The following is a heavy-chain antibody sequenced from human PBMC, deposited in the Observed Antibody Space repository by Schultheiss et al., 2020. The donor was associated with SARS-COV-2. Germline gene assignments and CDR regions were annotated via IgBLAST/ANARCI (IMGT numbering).Heavy chain of an antibody. V-gene: IGHV4-38-2*01. CDR3: ARGLNWFDP. CDR2: IYDSGST. J-gene: IGHJ5*02. CDR1: GYSISSGYY. Sequence: SQTLSLTCAVSGYSISSGYYWGWIRQPPGKGLEWIGSIYDSGSTYYNPSLKSRVTISVDTSKNQFSLKVSSVTAADTAVYYCARGLNWFDPWGHGTLVTVSS.